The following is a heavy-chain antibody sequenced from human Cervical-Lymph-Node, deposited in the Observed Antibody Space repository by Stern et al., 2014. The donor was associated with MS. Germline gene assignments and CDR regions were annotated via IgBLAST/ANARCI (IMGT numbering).Heavy chain of an antibody. V-gene: IGHV3-74*01. CDR3: ARGVMVAATYAYDI. CDR2: INSDESST. CDR1: GFTFSTYW. J-gene: IGHJ3*02. D-gene: IGHD2-15*01. Sequence: EVQLVESGGGLVQPGGSLRLSCAASGFTFSTYWMHWVRQAPGKGLVWVSRINSDESSTAYADAVNCRFSISIDNYKNTLYRQMNSLRAEDTAVYYCARGVMVAATYAYDIWGQGTMVTISS.